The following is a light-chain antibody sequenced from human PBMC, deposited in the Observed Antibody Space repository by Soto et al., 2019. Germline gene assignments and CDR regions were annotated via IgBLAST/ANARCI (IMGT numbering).Light chain of an antibody. Sequence: QSALTQPASVSGSPGQSITISCTGTSSDIGGYNYVSWYQQHPGKAPKLMIYDVSARPSGVSNRFSGSKSGNTASLTISGLLAEDEADYYCSSCIGSSTLVVIGGGTKLTVL. CDR1: SSDIGGYNY. J-gene: IGLJ2*01. V-gene: IGLV2-14*01. CDR2: DVS. CDR3: SSCIGSSTLVV.